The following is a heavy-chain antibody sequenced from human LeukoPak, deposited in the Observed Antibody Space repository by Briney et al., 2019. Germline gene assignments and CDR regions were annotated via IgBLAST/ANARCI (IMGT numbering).Heavy chain of an antibody. Sequence: PGGSLRLSCAASGFTFSSYSMNWVRQAPGKGLEWVSSISSSSSYIYYADSVKGRFTISRDNAKNSLYLQMNSLRAADTAVYYCARGGAAPVYYYYYAMDVWGQGTTVTVSS. D-gene: IGHD6-13*01. V-gene: IGHV3-21*01. CDR3: ARGGAAPVYYYYYAMDV. J-gene: IGHJ6*02. CDR1: GFTFSSYS. CDR2: ISSSSSYI.